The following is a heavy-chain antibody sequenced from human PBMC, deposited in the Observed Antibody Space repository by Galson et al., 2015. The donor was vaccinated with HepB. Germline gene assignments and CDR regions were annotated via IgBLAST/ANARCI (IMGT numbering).Heavy chain of an antibody. CDR2: IIPIFGTA. CDR3: ARYLPMVRGVPYYFDY. CDR1: GGTFSSYA. V-gene: IGHV1-69*13. D-gene: IGHD3-10*01. Sequence: SVKVSCKASGGTFSSYAISWVRQAPGQGLEWMGGIIPIFGTANYAQKFQGRVTITADESTSTAYMELSSLRSEDTAVYYCARYLPMVRGVPYYFDYWGQGTLVTVSS. J-gene: IGHJ4*02.